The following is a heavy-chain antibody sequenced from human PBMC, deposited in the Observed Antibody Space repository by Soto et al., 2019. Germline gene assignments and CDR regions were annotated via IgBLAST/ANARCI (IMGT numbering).Heavy chain of an antibody. CDR3: ARDSDYNIAY. CDR1: GYTFTSYG. CDR2: IHTYNGNT. Sequence: QVQLVQSGGEVKKPGASVKVSCKASGYTFTSYGISWVRQAPGQGLEWEGWIHTYNGNTNFAQKLQGRVTLTTDTSMSTAYMELRSLRSDDTAVYYCARDSDYNIAYWGQGTLVTVSS. D-gene: IGHD1-20*01. J-gene: IGHJ4*02. V-gene: IGHV1-18*01.